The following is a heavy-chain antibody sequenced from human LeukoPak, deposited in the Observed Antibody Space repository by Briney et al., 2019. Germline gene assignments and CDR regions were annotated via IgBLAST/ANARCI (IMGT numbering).Heavy chain of an antibody. CDR1: GFTFSSYD. CDR2: ICTAGDT. Sequence: PGRSLRLSCVASGFTFSSYDMHWVRQATGKGLEWVSAICTAGDTYYPGSVKGRFTISRENAKKSLYLQMNSLRAGDTAVYYCASESGSYGFDYWGQGTLVTVSS. J-gene: IGHJ4*02. V-gene: IGHV3-13*01. CDR3: ASESGSYGFDY. D-gene: IGHD1-26*01.